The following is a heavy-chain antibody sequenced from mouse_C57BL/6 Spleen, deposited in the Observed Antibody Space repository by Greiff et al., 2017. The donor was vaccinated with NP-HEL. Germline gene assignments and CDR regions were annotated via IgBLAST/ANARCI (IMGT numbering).Heavy chain of an antibody. CDR3: ARSGPYYSNYFDY. J-gene: IGHJ2*01. V-gene: IGHV1-82*01. D-gene: IGHD2-5*01. CDR1: GYAFSSSW. Sequence: VQLKESGPELVKPGASVKISCKASGYAFSSSWMNWVKQRPGKGLEWIGRIYPGDGDTNYNGKFKGKATLTADKSSSTAYMQLSSLTSEDSAVYFCARSGPYYSNYFDYWGQGTTLTVSS. CDR2: IYPGDGDT.